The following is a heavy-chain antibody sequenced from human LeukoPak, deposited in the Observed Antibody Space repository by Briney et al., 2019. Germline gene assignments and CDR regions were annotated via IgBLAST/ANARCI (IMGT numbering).Heavy chain of an antibody. J-gene: IGHJ6*02. CDR1: GYTFTSYD. CDR3: ARGRMTYYDFWSGYYRNYYGMDV. CDR2: MNPNSGNT. Sequence: RASVKVSCKASGYTFTSYDINWVRQATGQGLEWMGWMNPNSGNTGYAQKFQGRVTMTRNTSISTAYMELSSLRSEDTAVYYCARGRMTYYDFWSGYYRNYYGMDVWGQGTTVTVSS. D-gene: IGHD3-3*01. V-gene: IGHV1-8*01.